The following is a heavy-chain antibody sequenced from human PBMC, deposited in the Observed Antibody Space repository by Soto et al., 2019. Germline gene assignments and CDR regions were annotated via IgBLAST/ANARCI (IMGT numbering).Heavy chain of an antibody. CDR2: INHSGST. CDR3: ASIAAGSDA. J-gene: IGHJ5*02. D-gene: IGHD6-13*01. Sequence: SETLSLTCAVHGGSFGGYYWSWIRQPPGKGLEWIGEINHSGSTNYNPSLKSRVTISVDTSKNQFSLKLSSVTAADTAVYYCASIAAGSDAWGRGSLVTVSS. V-gene: IGHV4-34*01. CDR1: GGSFGGYY.